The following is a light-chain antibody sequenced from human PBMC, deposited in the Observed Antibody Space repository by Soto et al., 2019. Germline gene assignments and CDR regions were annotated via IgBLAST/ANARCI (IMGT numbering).Light chain of an antibody. CDR3: QQSYRTPYT. J-gene: IGKJ2*01. V-gene: IGKV1-39*01. CDR2: AAS. CDR1: QSIRNY. Sequence: DIQMTQSPSSLSASVGDSVTVTCRASQSIRNYLNWYQQIPGKAPNLLIYAASNLQDGVPSRFSGRGSGKDFILTISSLQPEYFATYYCQQSYRTPYTFGQGTKLEIK.